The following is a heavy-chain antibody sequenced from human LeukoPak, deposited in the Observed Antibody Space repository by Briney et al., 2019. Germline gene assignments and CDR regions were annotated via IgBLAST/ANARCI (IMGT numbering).Heavy chain of an antibody. Sequence: PSETLSLTCTVSGGSISSYYWSWIRQPPGKGLEWIGYIYYSGSTNYNPSLKSRVTILVDTSKNQFSLKLSSVTAADTAVYYCARYYYGSGSYYNGSPLFDYWGQGTLVTVSS. D-gene: IGHD3-10*01. CDR3: ARYYYGSGSYYNGSPLFDY. CDR1: GGSISSYY. J-gene: IGHJ4*02. CDR2: IYYSGST. V-gene: IGHV4-59*01.